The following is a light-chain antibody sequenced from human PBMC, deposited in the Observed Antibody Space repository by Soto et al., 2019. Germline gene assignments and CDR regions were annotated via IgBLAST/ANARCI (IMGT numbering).Light chain of an antibody. CDR1: QSIRKC. V-gene: IGKV1-39*01. J-gene: IGKJ1*01. CDR2: AAS. Sequence: DIQMTQSPSTLSASVGDTVTITCRASQSIRKCLNWYQHKPGKAPQLLLYAASSSQSGVPPRFSGSGSGTHFTLTINSLQPEDFATYSCQQSCTTPWTFGQGTEVEI. CDR3: QQSCTTPWT.